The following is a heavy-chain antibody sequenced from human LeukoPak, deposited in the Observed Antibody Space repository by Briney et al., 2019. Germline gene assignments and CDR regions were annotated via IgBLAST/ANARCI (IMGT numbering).Heavy chain of an antibody. CDR3: ASGFGYYFDY. D-gene: IGHD3-3*01. Sequence: GESLRLSCAASGFTFSSYVMSWVRQAPGKGLEWVSVISGSGGSTYYADSVKGRFTISRDNSKNTLCLQMNSLRAEDTAVYYCASGFGYYFDYWGQGTLVTVSS. CDR2: ISGSGGST. J-gene: IGHJ4*02. CDR1: GFTFSSYV. V-gene: IGHV3-23*01.